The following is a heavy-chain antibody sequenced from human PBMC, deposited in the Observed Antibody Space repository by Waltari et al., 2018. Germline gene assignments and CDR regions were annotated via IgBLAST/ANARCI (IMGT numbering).Heavy chain of an antibody. Sequence: QVQLVQSGAEVKQPGASVKVSCKASGYTFTGYYMHWVRQAPGQGLEWMGWINPNSGGTNYAPKLQGRVTMTSDTPISTAYMELSSLRSEDTAVYYCARPYSPPNYYYMDVWGKGTTVTVSS. CDR3: ARPYSPPNYYYMDV. J-gene: IGHJ6*03. CDR1: GYTFTGYY. CDR2: INPNSGGT. D-gene: IGHD1-26*01. V-gene: IGHV1-2*02.